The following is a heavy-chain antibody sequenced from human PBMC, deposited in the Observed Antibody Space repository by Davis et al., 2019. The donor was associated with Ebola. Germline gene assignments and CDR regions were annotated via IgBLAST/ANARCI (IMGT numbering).Heavy chain of an antibody. V-gene: IGHV3-33*01. Sequence: GGSLRLSCAASGFTFSSYGMHWVRQAPGKGLEWVAVIWYDGSNKYYADSVKGRFTISRDNSKNTLYLQMNSLRAEDTAVYYCARDRGMVVAANTADYWGQGTLVTVSS. CDR2: IWYDGSNK. J-gene: IGHJ4*02. D-gene: IGHD2-15*01. CDR3: ARDRGMVVAANTADY. CDR1: GFTFSSYG.